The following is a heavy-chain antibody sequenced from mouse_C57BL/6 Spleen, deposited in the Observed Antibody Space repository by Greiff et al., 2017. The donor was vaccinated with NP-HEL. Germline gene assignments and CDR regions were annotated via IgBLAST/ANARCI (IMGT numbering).Heavy chain of an antibody. Sequence: QVQLQQPGAELVRPGTSVKLSCKASGYTFTSYWMHWVKQRPGQGLELIGVIDPSDSYTNYNQKFKGKATLTVDTSSSTAYMQLSSLTSEDSAGYYCARVGDQPSKTEDDYDGYFDVWGTGTTVTVSS. V-gene: IGHV1-59*01. CDR2: IDPSDSYT. CDR1: GYTFTSYW. D-gene: IGHD2-4*01. J-gene: IGHJ1*03. CDR3: ARVGDQPSKTEDDYDGYFDV.